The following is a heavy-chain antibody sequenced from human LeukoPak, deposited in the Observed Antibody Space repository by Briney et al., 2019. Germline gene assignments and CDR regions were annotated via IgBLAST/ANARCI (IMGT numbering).Heavy chain of an antibody. CDR2: IIPIFGTA. Sequence: ASVKVSCKASGGTLSSYAISWVRQAPGQGLEWMGGIIPIFGTANYAQKFQGRVTITTDESTSTAYMELSSLRSEDTAVYYCARAQSIAAAGLFDYWGQGTLVTVSS. CDR3: ARAQSIAAAGLFDY. V-gene: IGHV1-69*05. CDR1: GGTLSSYA. D-gene: IGHD6-13*01. J-gene: IGHJ4*02.